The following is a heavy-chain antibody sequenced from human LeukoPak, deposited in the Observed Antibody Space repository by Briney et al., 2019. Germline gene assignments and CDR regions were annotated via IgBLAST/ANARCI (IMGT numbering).Heavy chain of an antibody. V-gene: IGHV4-61*02. D-gene: IGHD3-10*01. CDR2: IYTSGST. J-gene: IGHJ4*02. Sequence: PSETLSLTCTVSGGSISSGSYYWSWIRQPAGKGLEWIVRIYTSGSTNYNPSLKSRVTISVDTSKNQFSLKLSSVTAADTAVYYCAREEPMVRGVINDYWGQGTLVTVSS. CDR1: GGSISSGSYY. CDR3: AREEPMVRGVINDY.